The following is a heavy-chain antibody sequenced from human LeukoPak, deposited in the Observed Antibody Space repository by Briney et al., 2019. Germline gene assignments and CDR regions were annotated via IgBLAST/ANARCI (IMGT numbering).Heavy chain of an antibody. D-gene: IGHD3-22*01. J-gene: IGHJ4*02. Sequence: GGSLRLSCAASGFSFSSRNMNWVRQAPGKGLEWVSYISASTSSIYYEDSVKGRFSLSRDIGKNSLYLQMNSLRAEDTAVYYCAASSGSGNYAYYFDYWGQGTLVTVSS. V-gene: IGHV3-48*04. CDR2: ISASTSSI. CDR1: GFSFSSRN. CDR3: AASSGSGNYAYYFDY.